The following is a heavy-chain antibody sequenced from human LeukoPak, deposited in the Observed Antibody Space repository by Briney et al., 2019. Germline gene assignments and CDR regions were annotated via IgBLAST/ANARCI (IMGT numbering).Heavy chain of an antibody. J-gene: IGHJ4*02. D-gene: IGHD3-3*01. V-gene: IGHV1-18*01. CDR3: ARDPRDPYYDFWSGYHTHYFDY. Sequence: ASVKVSCKASGGTFSSYAISWVRQAPGQGLEWMGWISAYNGNTNYAQKLQGRVTMTTDTSTSTAYMELRSLRSDDTAVYYCARDPRDPYYDFWSGYHTHYFDYWGQGTLVTVSS. CDR1: GGTFSSYA. CDR2: ISAYNGNT.